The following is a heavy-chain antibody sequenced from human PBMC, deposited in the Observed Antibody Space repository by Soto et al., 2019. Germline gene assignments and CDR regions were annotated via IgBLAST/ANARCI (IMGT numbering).Heavy chain of an antibody. CDR2: ISSTTNYI. V-gene: IGHV3-21*06. CDR3: ARESEDLTSNFDY. Sequence: LRLSCAASGFIFTRYSMNWVRQAPGKGLEWVSSISSTTNYIYYGDSMKGRFTISRDNAKNSLYLEMNSLRAEDTAVYYCARESEDLTSNFDYWGQGTLVTVSS. CDR1: GFIFTRYS. J-gene: IGHJ4*02.